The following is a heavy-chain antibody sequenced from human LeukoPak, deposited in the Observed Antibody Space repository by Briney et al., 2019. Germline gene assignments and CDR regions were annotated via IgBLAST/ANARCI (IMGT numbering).Heavy chain of an antibody. V-gene: IGHV4-4*02. D-gene: IGHD3-22*01. CDR2: IYYSGST. J-gene: IGHJ4*02. CDR1: GGFIIGSNW. CDR3: ARADSSGYISIDY. Sequence: SEALSLTCVVSGGFIIGSNWWNWVRQAPGKGLEWVWNIYYSGSTYYNPSLKSRVTISVDTSKNQFSLKLSSVTAADTAVYYCARADSSGYISIDYWGQGTLVTVSS.